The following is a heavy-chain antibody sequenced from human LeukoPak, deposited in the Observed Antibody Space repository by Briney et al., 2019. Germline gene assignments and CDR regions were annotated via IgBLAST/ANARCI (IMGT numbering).Heavy chain of an antibody. CDR2: MKPDGSNT. Sequence: PGGSLRLSCVASGFSFRSVWMSWVRQTPGRGLEWVATMKPDGSNTYYVDSVRGRFTISRDNAKNSLYLQMNSLRTEDTGIYYCMRDTSAYWGQGTLVTVSS. CDR1: GFSFRSVW. V-gene: IGHV3-7*01. D-gene: IGHD1-26*01. CDR3: MRDTSAY. J-gene: IGHJ4*02.